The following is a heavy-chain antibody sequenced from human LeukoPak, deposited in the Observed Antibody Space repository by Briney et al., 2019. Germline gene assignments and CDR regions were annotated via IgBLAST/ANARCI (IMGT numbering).Heavy chain of an antibody. CDR1: GXSFSDYY. J-gene: IGHJ3*02. D-gene: IGHD6-19*01. CDR3: ATYSTGFDI. V-gene: IGHV4-34*01. CDR2: INHRGST. Sequence: SETLSLTCAVYGXSFSDYYWTWIRQPPGKGLEWIGEINHRGSTHYNPSLKSRVTISVDTSKKQFSLKLSSVTAADTAVYYCATYSTGFDIWGQGTVVTVSS.